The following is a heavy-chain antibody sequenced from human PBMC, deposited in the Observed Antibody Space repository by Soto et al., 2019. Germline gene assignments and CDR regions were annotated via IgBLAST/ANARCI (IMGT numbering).Heavy chain of an antibody. Sequence: QVQLQESGPGLVKPSETLSLTCTVSGGSISSYYWSWIRQPPGKGLEWIGYIYYSGSTNYNPSLKSRVTISVDTSKNQFSLKLSSVTAADTAVYYCARDGYSSGWLDAFDIWGQGTMVTVSS. CDR2: IYYSGST. D-gene: IGHD6-19*01. V-gene: IGHV4-59*01. CDR1: GGSISSYY. J-gene: IGHJ3*02. CDR3: ARDGYSSGWLDAFDI.